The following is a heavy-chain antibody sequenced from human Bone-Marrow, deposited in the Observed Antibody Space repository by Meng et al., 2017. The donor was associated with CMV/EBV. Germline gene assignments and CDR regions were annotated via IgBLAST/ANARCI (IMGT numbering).Heavy chain of an antibody. V-gene: IGHV3-15*01. CDR1: GFPFSSYA. CDR3: ATGTGRSDFDY. D-gene: IGHD1-1*01. CDR2: IKRISDGGTT. J-gene: IGHJ4*02. Sequence: GGSPRLSCAASGFPFSSYAMSWVRQAPGKGLEWVGRIKRISDGGTTDYGAPVKGRFTISRDDSKDTLYLQMNSPQTEDTALYYCATGTGRSDFDYWGQGTLVTVSS.